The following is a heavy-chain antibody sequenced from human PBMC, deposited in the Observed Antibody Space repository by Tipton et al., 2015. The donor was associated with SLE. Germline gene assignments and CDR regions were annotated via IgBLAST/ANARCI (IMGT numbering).Heavy chain of an antibody. D-gene: IGHD4-17*01. Sequence: LRLSCSVSGGSISSYFWSWIRQPPGKGLEWIGYINNNGNTNYNPSLKSRVTTSIDKSKNQFSLKLTSVTAADTAVYHCAKDYNHDNADYNWGQGTLVIVSS. CDR2: INNNGNT. J-gene: IGHJ4*02. CDR3: AKDYNHDNADYN. CDR1: GGSISSYF. V-gene: IGHV4-59*12.